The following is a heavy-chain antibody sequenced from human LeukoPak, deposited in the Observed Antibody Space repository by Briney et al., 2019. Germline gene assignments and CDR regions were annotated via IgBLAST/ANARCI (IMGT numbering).Heavy chain of an antibody. J-gene: IGHJ6*02. Sequence: PSETLSLTCTVSGGSISSSSYYWGWIRQPPGKGLEWIGSIYYSGSTYYNPSLKSRVTISVDTSKNQFSLKLSSVTAADTAVYYCARHAVDTAMLYYYYGMDVWGQGTTVTVPS. CDR2: IYYSGST. CDR3: ARHAVDTAMLYYYYGMDV. V-gene: IGHV4-39*01. CDR1: GGSISSSSYY. D-gene: IGHD5-18*01.